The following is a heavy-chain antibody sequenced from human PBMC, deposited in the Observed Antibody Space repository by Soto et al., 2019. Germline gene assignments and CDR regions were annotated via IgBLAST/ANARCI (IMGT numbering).Heavy chain of an antibody. V-gene: IGHV4-59*01. CDR1: GGSISSYY. CDR3: ARTRDFWSGNDAFDI. D-gene: IGHD3-3*01. J-gene: IGHJ3*02. CDR2: IYYSGST. Sequence: QVQLQESGPGLVKPSETLSLTCTVSGGSISSYYWSWIRQPPGKGLEWIGYIYYSGSTNYNPSLKSRVTISLDTSKNQFSLKLSSVTAADTAVYFCARTRDFWSGNDAFDIWGQGTMVTVSS.